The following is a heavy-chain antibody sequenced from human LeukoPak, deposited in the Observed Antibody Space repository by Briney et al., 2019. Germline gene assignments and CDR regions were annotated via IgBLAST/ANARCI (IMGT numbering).Heavy chain of an antibody. CDR1: GFTFDDYA. CDR3: TKDVRFGELLRDGFDY. J-gene: IGHJ4*02. D-gene: IGHD3-10*01. CDR2: ISWNSNNI. V-gene: IGHV3-9*01. Sequence: GRSLRLSCAASGFTFDDYAMHWVRQAPGKGLEWVSGISWNSNNIGYADSVKGRFTISRDNAKNSLYLQMNSLRAEDTALYYCTKDVRFGELLRDGFDYWGQGTLVTVSS.